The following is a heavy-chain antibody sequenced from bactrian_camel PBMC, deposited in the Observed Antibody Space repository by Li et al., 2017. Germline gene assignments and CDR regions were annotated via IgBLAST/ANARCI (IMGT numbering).Heavy chain of an antibody. Sequence: QVQLVESGGGSVQAGGSLRLSCAASGSGYISGSACMGWFRQVPGKEREGVAAIAPATGTTFYSDSVEGRFTISHVNANNTLHLQMNSLKAEDTAVYYCAADLGWCGSRPLQREFRNWGQGTQVTVSS. CDR3: AADLGWCGSRPLQREFRN. CDR2: IAPATGTT. J-gene: IGHJ4*01. D-gene: IGHD2*01. V-gene: IGHV3S54*01. CDR1: GSGYISGSAC.